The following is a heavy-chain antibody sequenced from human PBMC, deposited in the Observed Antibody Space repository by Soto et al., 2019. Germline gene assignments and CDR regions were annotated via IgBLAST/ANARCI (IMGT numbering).Heavy chain of an antibody. CDR3: ARDLGIGSGPFDA. CDR1: GDSITSYY. D-gene: IGHD2-2*03. Sequence: QVQLQESGPGLVKPSETLSLTCTVSGDSITSYYWSWIRQPPGKALECIGYIYYSGSTDNNPSLKSRGTISLDPAKKQFSRKLKSVTAADTAVYYCARDLGIGSGPFDAWGQGTMVSVSA. J-gene: IGHJ3*01. V-gene: IGHV4-59*01. CDR2: IYYSGST.